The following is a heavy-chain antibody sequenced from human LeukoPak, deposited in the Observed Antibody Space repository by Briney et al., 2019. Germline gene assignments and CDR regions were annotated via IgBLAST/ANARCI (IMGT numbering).Heavy chain of an antibody. J-gene: IGHJ6*02. V-gene: IGHV1-8*01. CDR2: MNPNSGNT. CDR1: GYTFTSYD. CDR3: ARQSVTTDYYGMDV. D-gene: IGHD4-17*01. Sequence: GASVKVSCKASGYTFTSYDINWVRQATGQGLEWMGWMNPNSGNTGYAQKFQGRVTMTRNTSISTAYMELSSLRSEDTAVYYCARQSVTTDYYGMDVWGQGTTVTVSS.